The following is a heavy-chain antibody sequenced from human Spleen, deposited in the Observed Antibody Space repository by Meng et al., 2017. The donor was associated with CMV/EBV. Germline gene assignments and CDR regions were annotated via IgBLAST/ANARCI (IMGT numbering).Heavy chain of an antibody. V-gene: IGHV4-34*01. Sequence: VYGASFGDCSCGWIRRPPGEGLEWIGDINHIGSTAYRPSLESRITISVDTSKNQFSLRLTSVTAADTAVYYCASGRKIFGIPPRGSDYWGPGTLAPSPQ. D-gene: IGHD3-3*01. J-gene: IGHJ4*02. CDR1: GASFGDCS. CDR3: ASGRKIFGIPPRGSDY. CDR2: INHIGST.